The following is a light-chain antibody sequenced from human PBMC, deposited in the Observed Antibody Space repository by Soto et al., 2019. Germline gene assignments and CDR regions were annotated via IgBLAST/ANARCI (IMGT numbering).Light chain of an antibody. CDR3: CSFASSSTYV. J-gene: IGLJ1*01. V-gene: IGLV2-8*01. CDR2: EVT. CDR1: SSDVGGFNY. Sequence: QSVLTQPPSASGSPGQSITISCTGTSSDVGGFNYVSWHQQHPGKAPKVIIYEVTKRPSGVPDRFSGSKSANTASPTVSGLQAEDEADYYCCSFASSSTYVFGTGTKVTVL.